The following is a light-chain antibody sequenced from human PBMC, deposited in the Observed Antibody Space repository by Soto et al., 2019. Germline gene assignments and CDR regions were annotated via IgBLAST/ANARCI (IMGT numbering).Light chain of an antibody. CDR2: DTS. Sequence: EVVLTQSPATLSLSPGERAALSCRASQSVSSYLAWYQQKPGQAPRLLIYDTSNRTTGIPARFSGSGSGTAFTLTISSLEPEDFAVYYCQQYNNWPPTFGQGTRLEIK. V-gene: IGKV3-11*01. CDR1: QSVSSY. CDR3: QQYNNWPPT. J-gene: IGKJ5*01.